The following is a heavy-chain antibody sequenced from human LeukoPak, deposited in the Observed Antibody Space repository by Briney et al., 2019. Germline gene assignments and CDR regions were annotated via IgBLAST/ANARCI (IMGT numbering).Heavy chain of an antibody. J-gene: IGHJ6*02. CDR1: GFTFSSYA. V-gene: IGHV3-23*01. Sequence: PGGSLRLSCAASGFTFSSYAMSWVRQAPGKGLEWVSAISGSGGSTYYADSVKGRFTISRDNSKNTLYLQMNSLRAEDTAVYYCAWFGVLYYYYYGMDVWGQGTTVTVSS. CDR3: AWFGVLYYYYYGMDV. D-gene: IGHD3-10*01. CDR2: ISGSGGST.